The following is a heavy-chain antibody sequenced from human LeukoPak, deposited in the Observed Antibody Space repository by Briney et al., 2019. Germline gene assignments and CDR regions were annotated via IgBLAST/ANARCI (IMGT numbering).Heavy chain of an antibody. J-gene: IGHJ6*03. D-gene: IGHD4-17*01. CDR3: ARGPRVTTLNYYYYMDV. CDR1: GFTFSRNW. CDR2: IKQDGSEK. Sequence: GGSLRLSCAATGFTFSRNWVTWVRQAPGKGLGWVANIKQDGSEKYYADSVKGRFTISRDNAKNSLYLQMNSLRAEDTAVYYCARGPRVTTLNYYYYMDVWGKGTTVTVSS. V-gene: IGHV3-7*01.